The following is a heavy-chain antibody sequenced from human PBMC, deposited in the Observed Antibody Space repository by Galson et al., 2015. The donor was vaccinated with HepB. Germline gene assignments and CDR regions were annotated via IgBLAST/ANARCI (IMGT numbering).Heavy chain of an antibody. CDR1: GYTFTSYA. CDR2: INAGNGNT. Sequence: SVKVSCKASGYTFTSYAMHWVRQAPGQRLEWMGWINAGNGNTKYSQKFQGRVTITRDTSASTAYMELSSLRSEDTAVYYCAREAIEEGYYYYGMDVWGQGTTVTVSS. V-gene: IGHV1-3*01. CDR3: AREAIEEGYYYYGMDV. J-gene: IGHJ6*02. D-gene: IGHD3-22*01.